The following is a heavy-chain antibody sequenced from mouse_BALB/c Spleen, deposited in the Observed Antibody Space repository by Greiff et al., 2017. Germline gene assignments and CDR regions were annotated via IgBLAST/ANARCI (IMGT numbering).Heavy chain of an antibody. Sequence: QVQLKESGAELVKPGASVKLSCKTSGYTFTSYWIQWVKQRPGQGLGWIGEIFPGTGTTYYNEKFKGKATLTIDTSSSTAYMQLSSLTSEDSAVYFCARRVYYRYEDYAMDYWGQGTSVTVSS. D-gene: IGHD2-14*01. CDR1: GYTFTSYW. V-gene: IGHV1S132*01. CDR3: ARRVYYRYEDYAMDY. CDR2: IFPGTGTT. J-gene: IGHJ4*01.